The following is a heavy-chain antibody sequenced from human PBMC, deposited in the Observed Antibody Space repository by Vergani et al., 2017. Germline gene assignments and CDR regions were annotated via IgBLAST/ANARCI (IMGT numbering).Heavy chain of an antibody. CDR1: GFTFSNYW. CDR2: IKQDGSEK. J-gene: IGHJ6*03. CDR3: ARDGWELLDYFYYMDV. V-gene: IGHV3-7*01. D-gene: IGHD1-26*01. Sequence: VQLVESGGGLVQPGGSLRLSCAASGFTFSNYWMSWFRQAPGKGLGWVANIKQDGSEKYYVDSVKGRFTISRDNAKNTLYLQMDSLRAEDTAVYYCARDGWELLDYFYYMDVWGKGTTVTVSS.